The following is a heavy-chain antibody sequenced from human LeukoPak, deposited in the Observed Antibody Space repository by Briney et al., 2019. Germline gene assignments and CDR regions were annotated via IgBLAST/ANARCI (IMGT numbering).Heavy chain of an antibody. J-gene: IGHJ4*02. CDR1: GFTFSSYW. Sequence: SGGSLRLSCAASGFTFSSYWMHWVRQAPGKGLVWVSRINSDGSSTTYADSVKGRFTISRDNAKNTLYLRMNSLRAEDTAVYYCASLYTGIYNFDYWGQGTLVTVSS. D-gene: IGHD1-26*01. V-gene: IGHV3-74*01. CDR2: INSDGSST. CDR3: ASLYTGIYNFDY.